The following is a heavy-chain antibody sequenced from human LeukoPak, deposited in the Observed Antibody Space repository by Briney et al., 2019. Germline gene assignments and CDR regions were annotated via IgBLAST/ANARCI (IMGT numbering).Heavy chain of an antibody. V-gene: IGHV3-23*01. J-gene: IGHJ4*02. CDR3: ARTNGYYSD. Sequence: GGSLRLSCAASGFTFSSYGMNWVRQAPGKGLEWVSGISGSGGTTYYADSVKGRFTISRDNSKNSLSLQVSSLRAEDTAVYYCARTNGYYSDWGQGTLVTVSS. D-gene: IGHD3-22*01. CDR2: ISGSGGTT. CDR1: GFTFSSYG.